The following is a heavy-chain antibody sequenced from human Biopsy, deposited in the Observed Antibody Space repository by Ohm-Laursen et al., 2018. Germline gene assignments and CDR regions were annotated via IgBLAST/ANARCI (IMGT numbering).Heavy chain of an antibody. CDR2: ISGSGGNT. D-gene: IGHD2-2*02. V-gene: IGHV3-23*01. J-gene: IGHJ4*02. CDR1: GFTFSDYA. Sequence: SLRLSCSASGFTFSDYAMNWVRQAPGKGLEWVSTISGSGGNTYYADSVRGRFTVSRDGSKSTLYLQMSSLSAEDTVFYYCAKGGYCTTSSCYMDLDYWGQGTLVTVSS. CDR3: AKGGYCTTSSCYMDLDY.